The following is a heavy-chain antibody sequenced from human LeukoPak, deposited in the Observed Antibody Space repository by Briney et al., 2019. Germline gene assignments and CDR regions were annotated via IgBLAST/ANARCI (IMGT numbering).Heavy chain of an antibody. CDR3: ARRRKLGNWFDP. D-gene: IGHD1-14*01. J-gene: IGHJ5*02. V-gene: IGHV4-34*01. CDR2: INHSGST. Sequence: SETLSLTCAVYGGSFSGYYWSWIRQPPGKGLEWIGEINHSGSTNYNPSLKSRVTISVDTSKNQFYLNLSSVTAADTAVYYCARRRKLGNWFDPWGQGTLVTVSS. CDR1: GGSFSGYY.